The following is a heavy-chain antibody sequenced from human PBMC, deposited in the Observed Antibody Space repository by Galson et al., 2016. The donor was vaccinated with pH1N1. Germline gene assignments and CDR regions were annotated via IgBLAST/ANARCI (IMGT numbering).Heavy chain of an antibody. D-gene: IGHD4-17*01. CDR3: ASAGYGDYVGYFDY. J-gene: IGHJ4*02. V-gene: IGHV1-18*01. Sequence: GQGLEWMGWISAYNGNTNYAQKLQGRVTMTTDTSTSTAYMELRSLRSDDTAVYYCASAGYGDYVGYFDYWGQGTLVTVSS. CDR2: ISAYNGNT.